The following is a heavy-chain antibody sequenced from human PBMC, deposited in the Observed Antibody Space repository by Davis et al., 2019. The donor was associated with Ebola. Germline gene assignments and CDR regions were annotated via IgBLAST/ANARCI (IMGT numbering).Heavy chain of an antibody. D-gene: IGHD4-11*01. CDR1: GGSFRGYY. CDR3: ATTPRYSSHGAYFDY. Sequence: SETLSLTCAVYGGSFRGYYWSWIRQPPGKGLEWIGEINHSGTTNYNPSFKSRVTISVDTSKNQFSLKLSSVTAADTAVYYCATTPRYSSHGAYFDYWGQGTLVTVSS. J-gene: IGHJ4*02. V-gene: IGHV4-34*01. CDR2: INHSGTT.